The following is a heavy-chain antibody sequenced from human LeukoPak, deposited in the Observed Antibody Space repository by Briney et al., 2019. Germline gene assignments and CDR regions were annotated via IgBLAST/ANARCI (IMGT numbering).Heavy chain of an antibody. CDR3: ARPGTAYSCSFDP. CDR1: GGSIRSFSYY. D-gene: IGHD6-13*01. CDR2: IYHSGKT. Sequence: PSETLSLTCTVSGGSIRSFSYYWGWIRQPPGKGLEWIGSIYHSGKTYYNPSLKSRVTMSVDTSKNQLSLRLSSVTASDTAVYYCARPGTAYSCSFDPWGQGTLVTVSS. J-gene: IGHJ5*02. V-gene: IGHV4-39*01.